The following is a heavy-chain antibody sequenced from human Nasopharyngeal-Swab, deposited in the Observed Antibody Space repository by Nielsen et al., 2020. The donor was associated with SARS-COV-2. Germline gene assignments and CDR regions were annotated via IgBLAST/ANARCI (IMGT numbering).Heavy chain of an antibody. J-gene: IGHJ3*02. Sequence: WIRQPPGKALEWLALIYWDDDKRYSTSLKTRLTISKDTSKNQVVLTMTNMDPVDTATYYCARTSTLTTYSSGWNDAFDIWGQGTMVTVSS. D-gene: IGHD6-19*01. CDR2: IYWDDDK. V-gene: IGHV2-70*01. CDR3: ARTSTLTTYSSGWNDAFDI.